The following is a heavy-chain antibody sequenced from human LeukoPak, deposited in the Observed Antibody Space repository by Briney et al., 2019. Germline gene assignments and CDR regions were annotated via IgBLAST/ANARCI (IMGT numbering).Heavy chain of an antibody. V-gene: IGHV3-23*01. D-gene: IGHD3-22*01. CDR2: ISGSGGST. CDR1: TFSNYV. CDR3: AKSPRHYYDSSGYQYYFYY. J-gene: IGHJ4*02. Sequence: GGSLRLSCAFTFSNYVMSWVRQAPGKGLEWVSAISGSGGSTYYADSVKGRFTISRDNSKNTLYLQMNSLRAEDTAVYYCAKSPRHYYDSSGYQYYFYYWGQGTLVTVSS.